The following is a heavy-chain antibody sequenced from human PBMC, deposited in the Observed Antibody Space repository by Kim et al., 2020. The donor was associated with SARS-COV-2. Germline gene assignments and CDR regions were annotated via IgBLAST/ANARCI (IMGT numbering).Heavy chain of an antibody. Sequence: ASVKVSCKTSGYTFTGYYMHWVRQAPGQGLEWMGRINPNSGGTNYAPKFQDRVTMTRDTSINTAYMELTRLRSDDTAVYYCASGFDVLTGYSKAPYFDYWGQGTLVTVSS. V-gene: IGHV1-2*06. CDR1: GYTFTGYY. J-gene: IGHJ4*02. D-gene: IGHD3-9*01. CDR2: INPNSGGT. CDR3: ASGFDVLTGYSKAPYFDY.